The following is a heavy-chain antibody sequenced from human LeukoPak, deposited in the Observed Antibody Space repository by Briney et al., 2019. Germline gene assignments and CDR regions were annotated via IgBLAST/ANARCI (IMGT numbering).Heavy chain of an antibody. CDR3: ARGRFGAFYD. CDR1: GGSFSGYY. J-gene: IGHJ4*02. D-gene: IGHD3-10*01. Sequence: SETLSLTCAVSGGSFSGYYWTWIRQPPEKGLEWIGRIYTSGSTNYNPSLKSRVTMSVDTSKNQFSLKLSSVTAADTAVYYCARGRFGAFYDWGQGTLVTVSS. CDR2: IYTSGST. V-gene: IGHV4-4*07.